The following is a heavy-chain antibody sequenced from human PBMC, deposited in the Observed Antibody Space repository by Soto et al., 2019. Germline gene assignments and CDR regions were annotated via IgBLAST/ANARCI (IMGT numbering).Heavy chain of an antibody. V-gene: IGHV4-4*02. J-gene: IGHJ4*02. CDR2: IYHGGTI. CDR3: ARDHQYSGTWSFDY. Sequence: QVQLQESGPGLVQPSGTLSLTCAVSGASVNTDDWWNWVRQPPGKGLEWIGEIYHGGTIYYNPSLKSRVTISLDKSKNQISLKLTSLTAADTAVYYCARDHQYSGTWSFDYWGQGALVTVSS. D-gene: IGHD1-26*01. CDR1: GASVNTDDW.